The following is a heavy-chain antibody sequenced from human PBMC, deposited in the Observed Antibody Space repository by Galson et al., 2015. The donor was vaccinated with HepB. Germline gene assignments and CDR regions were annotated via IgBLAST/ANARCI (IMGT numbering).Heavy chain of an antibody. J-gene: IGHJ3*02. Sequence: SVKVSCKASGGTFSSYAISWVRQAPGQGLEWMGRIIPILGIANYAQKFQGRVTITADKSTSTAYMELSSRRSEDTAVYYCARDGAVAGTNDAFDIWGQGTMVTVSS. CDR1: GGTFSSYA. CDR3: ARDGAVAGTNDAFDI. V-gene: IGHV1-69*04. CDR2: IIPILGIA. D-gene: IGHD6-19*01.